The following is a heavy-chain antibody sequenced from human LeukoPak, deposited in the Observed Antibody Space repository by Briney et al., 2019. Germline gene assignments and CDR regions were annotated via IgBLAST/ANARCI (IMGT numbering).Heavy chain of an antibody. CDR2: INPNTGVT. CDR3: AVGLLTGDAFDI. CDR1: GYTFTGYY. D-gene: IGHD7-27*01. Sequence: ASVKVSCKASGYTFTGYYMHWVRQAPGQGLEWMGWINPNTGVTNYAQKFQGRVTMTRDTSISTAYMELSRLRSDDTAVYYCAVGLLTGDAFDIWGQGTMVTVSS. J-gene: IGHJ3*02. V-gene: IGHV1-2*02.